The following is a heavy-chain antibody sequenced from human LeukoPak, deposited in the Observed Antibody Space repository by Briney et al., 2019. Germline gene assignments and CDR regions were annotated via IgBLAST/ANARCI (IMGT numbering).Heavy chain of an antibody. J-gene: IGHJ6*02. CDR1: GFTFSSHA. Sequence: PGGSLRLSCVGSGFTFSSHAMSWVRQAPEKGLEWVSGIYESGQTTHYADSVKGRFSISRDNSKNTLYLQMNSLRAEDTAVYYCAKDLSSRPSPNYDFWSGYWPYYYYGMDVWGQGTTVTVSS. CDR3: AKDLSSRPSPNYDFWSGYWPYYYYGMDV. CDR2: IYESGQTT. D-gene: IGHD3-3*01. V-gene: IGHV3-23*01.